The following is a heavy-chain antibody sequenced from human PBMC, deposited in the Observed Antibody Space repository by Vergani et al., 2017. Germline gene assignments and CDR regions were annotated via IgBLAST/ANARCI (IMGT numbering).Heavy chain of an antibody. CDR3: ARGNYYGSGTYVDP. D-gene: IGHD3-10*01. Sequence: ELQLVESGGGLVQPGGSLRLPCAASGSTVCGNYTTWVRQAPGKGLEWVSHIYSGDETYYADSVKGRVTISRDTSKNTLHLQTNNLRVEDTAVYYCARGNYYGSGTYVDPWGQGTLVTVSS. V-gene: IGHV3-66*02. J-gene: IGHJ5*02. CDR1: GSTVCGNY. CDR2: IYSGDET.